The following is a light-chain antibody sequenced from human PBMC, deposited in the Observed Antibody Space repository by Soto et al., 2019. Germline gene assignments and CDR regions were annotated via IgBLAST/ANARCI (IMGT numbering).Light chain of an antibody. CDR3: QQYYSTPRT. CDR2: WAS. Sequence: DIVMTQSPDSLAVSLGERATINCKSSQNVLSSSNNKNSLAWYQQKPGQPPQLLMFWASTRESGVPDRFSGSGCGTDFALTISSLQAEDVAVYYCQQYYSTPRTFGQGTKVEIK. J-gene: IGKJ1*01. V-gene: IGKV4-1*01. CDR1: QNVLSSSNNKNS.